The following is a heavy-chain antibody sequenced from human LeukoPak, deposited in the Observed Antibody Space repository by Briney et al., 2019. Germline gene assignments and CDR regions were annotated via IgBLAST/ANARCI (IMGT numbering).Heavy chain of an antibody. CDR1: GFTFSYYG. V-gene: IGHV3-69-1*01. Sequence: GGSLRLSCAAFGFTFSYYGMNWVRQAPGKGLEWVSYISRSSTIYYADSVKGRFTISRDNARNSLYLQMNGLRTDDTGLYYCVKGRRRGYAYGTLESWGQGTLVTVSS. CDR2: ISRSSTI. D-gene: IGHD5-18*01. CDR3: VKGRRRGYAYGTLES. J-gene: IGHJ4*02.